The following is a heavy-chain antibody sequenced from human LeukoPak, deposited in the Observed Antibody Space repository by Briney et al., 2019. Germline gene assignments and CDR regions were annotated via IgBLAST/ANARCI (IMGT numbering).Heavy chain of an antibody. CDR3: ARPSEGDSSSWGDDAFDI. CDR1: GFTFSSYG. J-gene: IGHJ3*02. V-gene: IGHV3-30*02. CDR2: IRYDGSNK. Sequence: GGSLRLSCAASGFTFSSYGMHWVRQAPGKGLEWVAFIRYDGSNKYYADSVKGRFTISRDNSKNTLYVQMNSLRSEDTAVYYCARPSEGDSSSWGDDAFDIWGQGTMVTVSS. D-gene: IGHD6-13*01.